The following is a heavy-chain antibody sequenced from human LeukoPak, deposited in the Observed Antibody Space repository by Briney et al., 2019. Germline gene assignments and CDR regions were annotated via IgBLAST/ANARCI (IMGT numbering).Heavy chain of an antibody. J-gene: IGHJ4*02. V-gene: IGHV3-23*01. CDR3: AKGCGGDCYSNYFDY. Sequence: GGSLRLSCAASGFTFSSYAMSWVRQAPGKGLEWVSAISGSGGSTYYADSVKGRFTISRDNSKNTLYLQMNSLRAEDTAVYYCAKGCGGDCYSNYFDYWGQGTLVTVSS. CDR1: GFTFSSYA. CDR2: ISGSGGST. D-gene: IGHD2-21*02.